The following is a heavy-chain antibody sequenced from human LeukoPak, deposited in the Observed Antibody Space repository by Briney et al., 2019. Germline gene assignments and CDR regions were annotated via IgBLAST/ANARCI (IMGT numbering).Heavy chain of an antibody. Sequence: GGSLRLSCAASGFTFSSYAMHWVRQAPGKGLEWVAVISYDGSNKYYADSVKGRFTISRDNSKNTLYVQMNSLRAEDTAVYYCARDSGHVWGQGTTVTVSS. J-gene: IGHJ6*02. V-gene: IGHV3-30*04. CDR2: ISYDGSNK. CDR1: GFTFSSYA. D-gene: IGHD3-10*01. CDR3: ARDSGHV.